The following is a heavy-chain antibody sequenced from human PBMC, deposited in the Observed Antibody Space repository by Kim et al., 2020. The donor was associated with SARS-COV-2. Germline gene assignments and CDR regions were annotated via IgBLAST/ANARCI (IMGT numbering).Heavy chain of an antibody. CDR3: ASDTTAYCP. CDR1: GFTFSSYA. V-gene: IGHV3-64D*09. D-gene: IGHD3-9*01. Sequence: GGSLRLSCAASGFTFSSYAMHWVRQPPGKGLEHVSAISSNAGSTHYADSVKGRFIISRDNSKNMLYLQVSSLRPEDTAVYYCASDTTAYCPLGQGTLVTV. J-gene: IGHJ5*02. CDR2: ISSNAGST.